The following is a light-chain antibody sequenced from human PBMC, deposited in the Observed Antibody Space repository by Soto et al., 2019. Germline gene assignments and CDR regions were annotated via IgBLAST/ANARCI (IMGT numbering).Light chain of an antibody. J-gene: IGKJ3*01. CDR3: QPQYNLPVT. Sequence: DIVMTQSPDSLAVSLGERATINCKSSQSVLYSSNNRNYLSWYQQKPGQPPKLLIYWASTRESGVPDRFSGSGSGTDFTLTISSLQAEDVATYYCQPQYNLPVTFGPGTKVDIK. V-gene: IGKV4-1*01. CDR2: WAS. CDR1: QSVLYSSNNRNY.